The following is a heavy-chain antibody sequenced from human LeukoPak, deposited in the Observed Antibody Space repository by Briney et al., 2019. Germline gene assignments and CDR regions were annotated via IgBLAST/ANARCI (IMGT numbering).Heavy chain of an antibody. Sequence: GGSLRLSRAASGFTFSSYWMSWVRQAPGKGLEWVANIKQDGSEKYYVDSVKGRFTISRDNAKNSLYLQMNSLRAEDTAVYYCASSIAARPTYYYMDVWGKGTTVTVSS. D-gene: IGHD6-6*01. CDR1: GFTFSSYW. CDR3: ASSIAARPTYYYMDV. V-gene: IGHV3-7*01. CDR2: IKQDGSEK. J-gene: IGHJ6*03.